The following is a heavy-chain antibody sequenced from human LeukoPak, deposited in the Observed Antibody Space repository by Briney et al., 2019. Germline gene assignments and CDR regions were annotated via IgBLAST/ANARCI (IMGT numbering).Heavy chain of an antibody. CDR2: IDDSGST. Sequence: SETLSLTCTVSGVSISSSSYYWGWLRQPPGKGLEWIGSIDDSGSTYYHPSLESRFTISVDTTNNQFYLKLSPVTAADTAVYYCARLFSTYYYYMDVWGKGTTVTISS. CDR3: ARLFSTYYYYMDV. CDR1: GVSISSSSYY. V-gene: IGHV4-39*01. J-gene: IGHJ6*03.